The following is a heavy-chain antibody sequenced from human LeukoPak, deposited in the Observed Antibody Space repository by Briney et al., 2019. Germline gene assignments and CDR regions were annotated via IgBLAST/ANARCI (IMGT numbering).Heavy chain of an antibody. V-gene: IGHV3-30*18. J-gene: IGHJ6*02. D-gene: IGHD1-1*01. CDR1: GFTFNNYA. CDR3: AKRLSPLEITLPGYYSMDF. Sequence: GRSLRLSCAASGFTFNNYAMHWVRQAPGKGLEWVAVISYEGSIKRYADSVKGRFTISRDSSKNTLFLQMNSLRPEDTAIYYCAKRLSPLEITLPGYYSMDFWGLGTTVTVSS. CDR2: ISYEGSIK.